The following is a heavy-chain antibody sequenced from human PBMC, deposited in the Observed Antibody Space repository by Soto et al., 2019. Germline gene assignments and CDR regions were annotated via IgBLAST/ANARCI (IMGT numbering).Heavy chain of an antibody. Sequence: NLSETLSLTCTVSGGSISSYYWSWIRQPAGKGLEWIGRIYTSGSTTYNPSLKSRVTMSVDTSKNQFSLKLNSVTAADTAVFYCARVYDSSGYYWGDAFDIWGQGTMVTVSS. CDR2: IYTSGST. J-gene: IGHJ3*02. D-gene: IGHD3-22*01. CDR1: GGSISSYY. CDR3: ARVYDSSGYYWGDAFDI. V-gene: IGHV4-4*07.